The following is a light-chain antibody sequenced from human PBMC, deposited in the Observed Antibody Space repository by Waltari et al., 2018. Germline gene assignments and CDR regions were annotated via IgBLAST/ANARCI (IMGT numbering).Light chain of an antibody. V-gene: IGLV1-51*02. CDR1: HSNIGIHY. J-gene: IGLJ3*02. CDR3: GTWDSSLSDGRL. Sequence: SVLTQPPSVSAAPGQRVTISCSGSHSNIGIHYVSWYQQFPGAAPKLLIYENNRRPPGIHDRFSGSKSDTSATLDISGLQTGDEAHYYCGTWDSSLSDGRLFGGGTKLTVL. CDR2: ENN.